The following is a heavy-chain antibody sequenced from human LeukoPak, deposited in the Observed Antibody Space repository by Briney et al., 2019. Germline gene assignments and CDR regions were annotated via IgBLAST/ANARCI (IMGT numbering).Heavy chain of an antibody. J-gene: IGHJ4*02. CDR1: GFTFRSHA. CDR3: AKDFRIGYSAHFDY. CDR2: IYENGGTT. V-gene: IGHV3-23*01. D-gene: IGHD2-21*01. Sequence: GGSLRLSCVGSGFTFRSHAMSWVRQAPEKGLEFASGIYENGGTTYYADSVKGRFSISRDNSKNTLYLQMDSLRGEDTAVYYCAKDFRIGYSAHFDYWGQGALVTVSS.